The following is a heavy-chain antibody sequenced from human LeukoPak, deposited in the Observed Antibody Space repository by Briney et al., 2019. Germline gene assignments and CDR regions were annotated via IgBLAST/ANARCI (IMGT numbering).Heavy chain of an antibody. D-gene: IGHD6-19*01. CDR2: IYYSGST. Sequence: SETLSLTCTVSGGSISSSSYYWGWIRQPPGKGLEWIGSIYYSGSTYYNPSLKSRVTISVDTSKNQFSLKLSSVTAADTAVYYCASRGRVAGTYYWGQGTLVTVSS. CDR3: ASRGRVAGTYY. CDR1: GGSISSSSYY. J-gene: IGHJ4*02. V-gene: IGHV4-39*07.